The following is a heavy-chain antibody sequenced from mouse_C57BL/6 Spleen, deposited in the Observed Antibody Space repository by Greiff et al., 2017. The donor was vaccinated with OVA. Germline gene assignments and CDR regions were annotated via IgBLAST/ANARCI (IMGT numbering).Heavy chain of an antibody. CDR1: GYTFTDYN. J-gene: IGHJ2*01. CDR2: INPNNGGT. CDR3: ARGGYDCDY. Sequence: EVKLQESGPELVKPGASVKMSCKASGYTFTDYNMHWVKQSHGKSLEWIGYINPNNGGTSYNQKFKGKATLTVNKSSSTAYMELRSLTSEDSAVYYCARGGYDCDYWGQGTTLTVSS. D-gene: IGHD2-4*01. V-gene: IGHV1-22*01.